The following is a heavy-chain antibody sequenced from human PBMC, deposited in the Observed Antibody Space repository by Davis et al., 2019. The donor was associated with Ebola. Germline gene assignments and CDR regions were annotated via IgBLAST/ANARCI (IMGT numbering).Heavy chain of an antibody. CDR3: ARDLVVPAAIARGYYYYGMDV. J-gene: IGHJ6*02. Sequence: SVKVSCKASGGTFSSYAISCVRQAPGQGLEWMGRIIPILGIANYAQKFQGRVTITADKSTSTAYMELSSLRSEDTAVYYCARDLVVPAAIARGYYYYGMDVWGQGTTVTVSS. D-gene: IGHD2-2*02. V-gene: IGHV1-69*04. CDR1: GGTFSSYA. CDR2: IIPILGIA.